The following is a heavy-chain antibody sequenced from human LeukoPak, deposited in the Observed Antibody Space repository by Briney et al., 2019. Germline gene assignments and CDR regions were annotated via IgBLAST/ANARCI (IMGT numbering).Heavy chain of an antibody. CDR3: ARGRRITIFGVVARVRNNWFDP. CDR2: MNPNSGNT. V-gene: IGHV1-8*03. CDR1: GGTFSSYA. Sequence: ASVTVSCKASGGTFSSYAINWVRQAPGQGLEWMGWMNPNSGNTGYAQKFQGRVTITRNTSISTAYMELSSLRSEDTAVYYCARGRRITIFGVVARVRNNWFDPWGQGTLVTVSS. J-gene: IGHJ5*02. D-gene: IGHD3-3*01.